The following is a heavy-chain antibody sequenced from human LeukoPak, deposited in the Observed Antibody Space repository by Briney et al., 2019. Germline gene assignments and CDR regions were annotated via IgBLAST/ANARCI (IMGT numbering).Heavy chain of an antibody. CDR3: ARGHGLLWFGESQFDY. V-gene: IGHV1-8*01. CDR2: MNPNSGNT. D-gene: IGHD3-10*01. J-gene: IGHJ4*02. Sequence: ASVKVSCKASGYTFTSYDINWVRQATGQGLEGMGWMNPNSGNTGDPQKFQGRVTMTSNTYISTAYMELSRLRSEDTAVYYCARGHGLLWFGESQFDYWGQGTLVTVSS. CDR1: GYTFTSYD.